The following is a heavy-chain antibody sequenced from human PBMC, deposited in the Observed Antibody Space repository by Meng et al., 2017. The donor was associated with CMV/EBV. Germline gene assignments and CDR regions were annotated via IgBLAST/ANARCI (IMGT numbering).Heavy chain of an antibody. V-gene: IGHV5-51*01. Sequence: VESLMISWKGSGYSYTSYWIGWVRQMPGKGLEWMGSIYPLYSDTRHSPSFQGQVTISADKSISTAYLQWSSLKASDTAMYYYAARRTGTSSGWFDPWGQGTLVTVSS. D-gene: IGHD1-7*01. CDR3: AARRTGTSSGWFDP. CDR1: GYSYTSYW. CDR2: IYPLYSDT. J-gene: IGHJ5*02.